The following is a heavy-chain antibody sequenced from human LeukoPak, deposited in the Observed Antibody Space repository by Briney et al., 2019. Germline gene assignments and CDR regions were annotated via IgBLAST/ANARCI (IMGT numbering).Heavy chain of an antibody. J-gene: IGHJ5*02. CDR2: IYTSGST. D-gene: IGHD2-2*01. Sequence: PSETLSLTCTVSGGSISSGSYYWSWIRHPAGKGLVWIGRIYTSGSTNYNPSLKSRVTISVDTSKNQFSLKLSSVTAADSAVYYCAREGAYCSRTSCNWFDPWGQGTLVTVSS. CDR3: AREGAYCSRTSCNWFDP. CDR1: GGSISSGSYY. V-gene: IGHV4-61*02.